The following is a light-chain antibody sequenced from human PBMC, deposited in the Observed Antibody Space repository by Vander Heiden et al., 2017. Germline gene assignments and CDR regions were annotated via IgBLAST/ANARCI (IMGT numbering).Light chain of an antibody. V-gene: IGLV1-44*01. J-gene: IGLJ2*01. CDR3: AAWDDSLNGVV. Sequence: QSVLTQPPSASRTPGQRVTIPCSGSSSNIGSNTVNWYQQLPGTAPKLLIYSNNQRPSGVPDRFSGSKSGTSASLAISGLQSEDEADYYCAAWDDSLNGVVFGGGTKLTVL. CDR2: SNN. CDR1: SSNIGSNT.